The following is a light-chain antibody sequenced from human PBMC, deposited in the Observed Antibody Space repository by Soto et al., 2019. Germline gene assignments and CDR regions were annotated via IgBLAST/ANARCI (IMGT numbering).Light chain of an antibody. J-gene: IGKJ5*01. Sequence: EVVMTQSPATLSVSPGDKVSLSCRANQTISNTLAWYQQKPGQAPRLLIYAASTRATGVSARFSGSGSGTDFTLTISSLEPEDFAVYYCQQRSDWPITFGQGTRLEIK. CDR3: QQRSDWPIT. CDR2: AAS. V-gene: IGKV3-11*01. CDR1: QTISNT.